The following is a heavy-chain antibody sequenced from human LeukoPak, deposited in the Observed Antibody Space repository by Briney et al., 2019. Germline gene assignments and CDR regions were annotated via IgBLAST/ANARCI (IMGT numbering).Heavy chain of an antibody. V-gene: IGHV4-34*01. CDR1: GGSFSGYY. CDR2: INHSGST. J-gene: IGHJ6*03. CDR3: ASSWRGLAARPRRDYYYYMDV. Sequence: SETLSLTCAVYGGSFSGYYWSWIRQPPGKGLEWIGEINHSGSTNYNPSLKSRVTISVDTSKNQFSLKLSSVTAADTAVYYCASSWRGLAARPRRDYYYYMDVWGKGTTVTVSS. D-gene: IGHD6-6*01.